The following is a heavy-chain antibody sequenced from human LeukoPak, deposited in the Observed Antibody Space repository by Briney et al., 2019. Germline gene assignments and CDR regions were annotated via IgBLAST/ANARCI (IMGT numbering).Heavy chain of an antibody. CDR3: AREGMRTTTVDY. CDR2: IYYSGST. CDR1: GGSISSGGYY. D-gene: IGHD1-1*01. Sequence: SETLSLTCTVSGGSISSGGYYWSWIRQHPGKGLEWIGYIYYSGSTYYNPSLKSRVTISVDTSKNQFSLKLSSVTAADTAVYYCAREGMRTTTVDYWGQGTLSPSPQ. J-gene: IGHJ4*02. V-gene: IGHV4-31*03.